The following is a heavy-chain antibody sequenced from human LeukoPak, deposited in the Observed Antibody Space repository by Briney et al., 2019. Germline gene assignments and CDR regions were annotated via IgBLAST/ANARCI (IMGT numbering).Heavy chain of an antibody. CDR1: GGSISSYY. V-gene: IGHV4-59*12. CDR2: IYYSGST. J-gene: IGHJ4*02. Sequence: SETLSLTCTVSGGSISSYYWSWIRQPPGKGLEWIGYIYYSGSTNYNPSLKSRVTISVDTSKNQFSLKLSSVTAADTAVYYCARGAWGFYGSGKERDYFDYWGQGTLVTVSS. D-gene: IGHD3-10*01. CDR3: ARGAWGFYGSGKERDYFDY.